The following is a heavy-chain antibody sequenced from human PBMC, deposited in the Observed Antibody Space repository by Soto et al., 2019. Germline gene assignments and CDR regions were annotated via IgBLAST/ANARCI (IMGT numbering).Heavy chain of an antibody. V-gene: IGHV4-4*07. CDR3: ARGAAAGVDYGMDV. CDR2: IYTSRGT. Sequence: RWIRQNAGKGLEWIGRIYTSRGTNYSPSLKSRVTISIDTSKNQFSLKLSSVTAADTAMYYCARGAAAGVDYGMDVWGRG. D-gene: IGHD6-13*01. J-gene: IGHJ6*01.